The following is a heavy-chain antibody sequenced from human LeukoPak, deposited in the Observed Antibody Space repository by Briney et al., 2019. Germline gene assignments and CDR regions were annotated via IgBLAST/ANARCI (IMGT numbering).Heavy chain of an antibody. J-gene: IGHJ4*02. D-gene: IGHD4-17*01. CDR1: AFSLNAYN. Sequence: GGSLRLSCAASAFSLNAYNMNWVRQAPGKGLEWVSSISYTGTYIYYADSVKGRFTISRDNAQNSLYLQMNSLRAEDTALYYCAKVYSVTQYYFDYWGQGTLVTVSS. CDR2: ISYTGTYI. V-gene: IGHV3-21*04. CDR3: AKVYSVTQYYFDY.